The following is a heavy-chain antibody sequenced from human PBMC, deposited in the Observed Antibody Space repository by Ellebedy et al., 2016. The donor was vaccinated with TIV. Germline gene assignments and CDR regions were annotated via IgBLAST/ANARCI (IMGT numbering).Heavy chain of an antibody. J-gene: IGHJ6*02. V-gene: IGHV4-59*13. CDR1: GGSISTYY. CDR2: IYSSGST. Sequence: SETLSLXXTVFGGSISTYYCSWIRQAPGKGLEWIGQIYSSGSTNYNPSLKSRVTISIDTSRKQFSLNLSSVTAADTAVYYCARGRGSGSDSHNYGMDVWGQGATVTVSS. CDR3: ARGRGSGSDSHNYGMDV. D-gene: IGHD3-10*01.